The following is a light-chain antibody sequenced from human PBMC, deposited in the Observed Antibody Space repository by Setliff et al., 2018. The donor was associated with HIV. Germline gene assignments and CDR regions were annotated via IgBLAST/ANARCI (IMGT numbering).Light chain of an antibody. CDR1: SSDVGGYKY. J-gene: IGLJ2*01. V-gene: IGLV2-14*01. Sequence: PASVSGSPGQSITISCTGTSSDVGGYKYVSWYQQYPGKAPKLIIYEVTNRPSGVPNRFSGSKSGNTASLTISGLQAEDEADYYCNSFTSSSAYVLFGGGTKVTVL. CDR3: NSFTSSSAYVL. CDR2: EVT.